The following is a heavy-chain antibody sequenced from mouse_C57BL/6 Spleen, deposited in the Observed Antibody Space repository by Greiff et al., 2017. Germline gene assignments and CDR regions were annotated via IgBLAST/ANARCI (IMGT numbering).Heavy chain of an antibody. Sequence: QVQLQQSGAELARPGASVKLSCKASGYNFTSYGISWVKQRTGQGLEWIGEISPRSGNTYYNEKFKGKATLTADKSSSTAYMELRSLTSEDSAVYFCARHDYWGQGTTLTVSS. V-gene: IGHV1-81*01. CDR2: ISPRSGNT. CDR1: GYNFTSYG. J-gene: IGHJ2*01. CDR3: ARHDY.